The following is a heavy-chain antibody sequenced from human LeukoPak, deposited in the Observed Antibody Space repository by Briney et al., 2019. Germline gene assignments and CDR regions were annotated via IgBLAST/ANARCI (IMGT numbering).Heavy chain of an antibody. CDR3: ARDSGTTGEVKFDP. CDR1: GGSINSY. CDR2: ISGSGTI. J-gene: IGHJ5*02. D-gene: IGHD3-10*01. Sequence: NSSDTLSLTCTVSGGSINSYWSWIRQPAGKGMEWIGRISGSGTITYNPALQSRLSISIDTSKNQFSLKLMSVTAADTAVYYCARDSGTTGEVKFDPWGQGTLVTVSS. V-gene: IGHV4-4*07.